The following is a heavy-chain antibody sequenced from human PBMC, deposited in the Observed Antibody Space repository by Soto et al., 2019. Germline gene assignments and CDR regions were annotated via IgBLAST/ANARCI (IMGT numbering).Heavy chain of an antibody. J-gene: IGHJ6*02. Sequence: GGSLRLSCTASGFSFSSYGVHWVRQGPGKGLEWVAVISYHGVNKYYADSVNGRFTISRDNSKNMVFLQMNSLRVEDTAVYYCAGGNALDVWGQGTTVTVS. CDR2: ISYHGVNK. V-gene: IGHV3-30*03. CDR1: GFSFSSYG. CDR3: AGGNALDV.